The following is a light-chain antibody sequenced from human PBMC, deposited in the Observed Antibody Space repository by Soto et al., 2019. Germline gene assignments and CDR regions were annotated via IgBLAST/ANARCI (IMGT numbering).Light chain of an antibody. CDR2: DIN. Sequence: QSALTQPASVSGSPGQSITISCTGTSSDVGNYIFVSWYRQHPGKAPKLMIYDINNRPSGVAKRFSCSKSGNTASLTISWRQAEDDADYYFGSYTTSASYVFGTGTKVTVL. CDR3: GSYTTSASYV. CDR1: SSDVGNYIF. V-gene: IGLV2-14*01. J-gene: IGLJ1*01.